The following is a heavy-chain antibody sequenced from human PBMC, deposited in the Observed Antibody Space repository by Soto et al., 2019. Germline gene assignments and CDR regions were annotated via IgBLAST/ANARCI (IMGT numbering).Heavy chain of an antibody. CDR1: GGSISSYY. CDR3: ARNGWRPARWGFDT. CDR2: IYYSGST. J-gene: IGHJ4*02. D-gene: IGHD3-9*01. Sequence: SETLTLTCTVSGGSISSYYWSWIRQPPGKGLEWIGYIYYSGSTSYNPSLKSRVTISADTAKNQFSLKLSSVTAADTAVYYCARNGWRPARWGFDTWGKETRVTVSS. V-gene: IGHV4-59*08.